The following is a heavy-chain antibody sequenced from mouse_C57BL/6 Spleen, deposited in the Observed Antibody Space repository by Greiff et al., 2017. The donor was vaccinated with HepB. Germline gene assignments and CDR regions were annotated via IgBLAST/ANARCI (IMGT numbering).Heavy chain of an antibody. CDR2: IDPNSGGT. V-gene: IGHV1-72*01. J-gene: IGHJ1*03. CDR3: AYYYGSSSYWYFDV. Sequence: QVQLQQPGAELVKPGASVKLSCKASGYTFTSYWMHWVKQRPGRGLEWIGRIDPNSGGTKYNEKFKSKATLTVGKPSSTAYMQLSSLTSEDSAVYYCAYYYGSSSYWYFDVWGTGTTVTVSS. CDR1: GYTFTSYW. D-gene: IGHD1-1*01.